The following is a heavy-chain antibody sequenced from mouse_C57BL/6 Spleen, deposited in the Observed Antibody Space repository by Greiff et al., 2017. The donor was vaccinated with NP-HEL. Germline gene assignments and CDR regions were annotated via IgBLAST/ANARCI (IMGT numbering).Heavy chain of an antibody. D-gene: IGHD4-1*01. J-gene: IGHJ2*01. CDR2: IDPETGGT. V-gene: IGHV1-15*01. Sequence: QVQLQQSGAELVRPGASVTLSCKASGYTFTDYEMHWVKQTPVHGLEWIGAIDPETGGTAYNQKFKGKAILTADKSSSTAYMELRSLTSEDSAVYYCTRRGLTGTGYFDYWGQGTTLTVSS. CDR1: GYTFTDYE. CDR3: TRRGLTGTGYFDY.